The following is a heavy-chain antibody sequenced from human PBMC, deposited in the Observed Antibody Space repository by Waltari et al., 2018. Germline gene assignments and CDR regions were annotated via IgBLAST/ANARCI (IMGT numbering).Heavy chain of an antibody. CDR1: GGSISSSSYY. J-gene: IGHJ6*02. V-gene: IGHV4-39*01. D-gene: IGHD3-3*01. CDR3: ARWSGYYTRYYGMDV. CDR2: IYYSVRT. Sequence: QLQLQESGPGLVKPSETLSLTCTVSGGSISSSSYYWGWIRQPPGKGLEWIGSIYYSVRTNYNPSLRSRVTISVDTSKNQFALKLSSVTAADTAVYYCARWSGYYTRYYGMDVWGQGTTVTVSS.